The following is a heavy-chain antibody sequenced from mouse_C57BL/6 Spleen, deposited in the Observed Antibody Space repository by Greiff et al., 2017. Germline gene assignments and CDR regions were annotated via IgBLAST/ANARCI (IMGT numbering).Heavy chain of an antibody. CDR3: ARGLDY. CDR1: GYTFTSYW. CDR2: IDPSDSYT. J-gene: IGHJ2*01. V-gene: IGHV1-69*01. Sequence: QVQLQQPGAELVMPGASVKLSCKASGYTFTSYWMHWVKQRPGQGLEWIGEIDPSDSYTNYNQKFKGKSTLTVDKSSSTAYMQLSSLTSEDSAVYYCARGLDYWGQGTTLPVSS.